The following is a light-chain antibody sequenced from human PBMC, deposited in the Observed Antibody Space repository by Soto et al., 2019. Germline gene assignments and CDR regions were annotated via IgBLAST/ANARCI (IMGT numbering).Light chain of an antibody. CDR2: DAS. J-gene: IGKJ4*01. Sequence: EIVMTQSPGTLSVSPGGRAALSCVASQSVSINLAWYQQKPGQAPXLLIYDASTRATGIPARFSGSGSGTEFTLTISSLQSKDFAVYYCQQYNNWHPLTFGEGTQVEIK. CDR1: QSVSIN. CDR3: QQYNNWHPLT. V-gene: IGKV3D-15*01.